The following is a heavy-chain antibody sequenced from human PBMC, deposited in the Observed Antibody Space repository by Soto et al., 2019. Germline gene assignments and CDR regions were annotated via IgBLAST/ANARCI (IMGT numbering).Heavy chain of an antibody. Sequence: GGSLRLSCAASGFTFSDYYISWIRQAPGKGLEWVSYISSGDNTYYADSVKGRFTVSRDNSKNTLSLQMNSLRVEDSAVYYCVPRKGDPFTWGPGTLVTVSS. CDR3: VPRKGDPFT. CDR1: GFTFSDYY. CDR2: ISSGDNT. V-gene: IGHV3-11*01. D-gene: IGHD3-16*01. J-gene: IGHJ4*02.